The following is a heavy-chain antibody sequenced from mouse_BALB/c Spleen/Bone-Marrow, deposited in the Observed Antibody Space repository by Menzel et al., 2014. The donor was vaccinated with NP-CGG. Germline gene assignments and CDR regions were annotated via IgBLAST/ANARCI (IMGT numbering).Heavy chain of an antibody. CDR1: GFTFTDYY. V-gene: IGHV7-3*02. J-gene: IGHJ1*01. Sequence: EVQLQESGGGSVRPGGSLRLSCATSGFTFTDYYMSWVRQPPGKALEWLGFIRNKANGHTTEYSASVKGRFTISRDNSQRILYLQMNTLRAEDSATYYCARDENVGIYWCFDVWGAGTTVIVSS. CDR3: ARDENVGIYWCFDV. CDR2: IRNKANGHTT.